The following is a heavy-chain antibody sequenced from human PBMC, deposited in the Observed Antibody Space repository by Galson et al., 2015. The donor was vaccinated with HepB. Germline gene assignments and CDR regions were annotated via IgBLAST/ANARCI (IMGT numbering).Heavy chain of an antibody. CDR1: GGTFSSYT. J-gene: IGHJ3*02. V-gene: IGHV1-69*02. Sequence: SVKVSCKASGGTFSSYTINWVRLAPGLGLEWMGRFIPIRSMATYAQKFQGRVTIIADKSTSTAYMELSSLRSEDTAVYYCARALAREVALDIWGQGTMVTVSS. CDR2: FIPIRSMA. CDR3: ARALAREVALDI. D-gene: IGHD3-10*01.